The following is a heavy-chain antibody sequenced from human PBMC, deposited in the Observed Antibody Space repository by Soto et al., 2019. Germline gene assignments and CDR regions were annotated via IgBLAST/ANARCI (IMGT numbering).Heavy chain of an antibody. CDR1: GGTFSSYA. V-gene: IGHV1-69*01. D-gene: IGHD3-10*01. CDR2: IIPIFGTA. CDR3: ARVTMVRGVTYEYNWFDP. J-gene: IGHJ5*02. Sequence: QVQLVQSGAEVKKPGSSVKVSCKASGGTFSSYAISWVRQAPGQGLEWMGGIIPIFGTANYAQKFQGRVTITADESTSTAYMELSSLRSEDTAVYYCARVTMVRGVTYEYNWFDPWGQGTLVTVSS.